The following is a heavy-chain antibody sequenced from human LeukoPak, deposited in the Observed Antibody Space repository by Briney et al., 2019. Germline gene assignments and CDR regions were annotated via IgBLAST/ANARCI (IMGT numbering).Heavy chain of an antibody. CDR3: AKDFAYYYDSSGYNSVHYFDY. CDR2: ITTSSSYI. CDR1: EFSFSNYA. D-gene: IGHD3-22*01. V-gene: IGHV3-21*04. Sequence: PGGSLRLSCVASEFSFSNYAMNWVRQAPGKGLEWVSYITTSSSYIYYGDSVKGRFTISRDNSKNTLYLQMNSLRAEDTAVYYCAKDFAYYYDSSGYNSVHYFDYWGQGTLVTVSS. J-gene: IGHJ4*02.